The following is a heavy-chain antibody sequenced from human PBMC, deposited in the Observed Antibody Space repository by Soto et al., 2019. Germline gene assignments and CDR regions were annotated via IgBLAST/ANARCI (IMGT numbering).Heavy chain of an antibody. Sequence: EVQLVESGGGLVQPGGSLGLSCAASRFTFRSIWIHWVRQAPGKGLVWVSCINSDGRTTSYADSVKGRFTISRDNAKNTLYLQMNSLTAEDTAGYDCVRDIRWGQGTLVTVSS. CDR1: RFTFRSIW. V-gene: IGHV3-74*01. J-gene: IGHJ4*02. CDR2: INSDGRTT. CDR3: VRDIR.